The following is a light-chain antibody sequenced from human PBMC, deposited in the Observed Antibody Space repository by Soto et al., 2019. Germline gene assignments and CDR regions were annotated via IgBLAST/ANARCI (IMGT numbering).Light chain of an antibody. Sequence: DIQVTQSPSSLSASVGDRVTITCRASQSISSYLNWYQQTPGKAPKLLIYAASSLQSGVPSRFSGSGSGTDFTLNISSLQPEDFATYYCQQSYSTASAFGQGTKVDIK. V-gene: IGKV1-39*01. CDR1: QSISSY. J-gene: IGKJ1*01. CDR2: AAS. CDR3: QQSYSTASA.